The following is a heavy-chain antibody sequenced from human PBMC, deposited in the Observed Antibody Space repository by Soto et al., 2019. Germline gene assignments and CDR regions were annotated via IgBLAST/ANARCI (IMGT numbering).Heavy chain of an antibody. V-gene: IGHV1-58*01. CDR1: GFTFTSSA. CDR3: AAEHLMVRGVINYYGMDV. J-gene: IGHJ6*02. Sequence: SVKVSCKASGFTFTSSAVQWVRQARGQRLEWIGWIVVGSGNTNYAQKFQERVTITRDMSTSTAYMELSSLRSEDTAVYYCAAEHLMVRGVINYYGMDVWGQGTTVTVSS. CDR2: IVVGSGNT. D-gene: IGHD3-10*01.